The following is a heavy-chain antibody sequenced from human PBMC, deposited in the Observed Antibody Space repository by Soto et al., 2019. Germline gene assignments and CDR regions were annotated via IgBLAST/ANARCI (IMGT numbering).Heavy chain of an antibody. CDR3: ARGVGSSPPRY. Sequence: PSETLSLTCTISGGSISVYYWSWTRQPPGQALEWIGYIYDSGSPYYSPSLRSRVTISADTSKNQISLKLTSATASDTAVYYCARGVGSSPPRYWGRGTLVTVSS. J-gene: IGHJ4*02. D-gene: IGHD3-9*01. CDR1: GGSISVYY. CDR2: IYDSGSP. V-gene: IGHV4-59*01.